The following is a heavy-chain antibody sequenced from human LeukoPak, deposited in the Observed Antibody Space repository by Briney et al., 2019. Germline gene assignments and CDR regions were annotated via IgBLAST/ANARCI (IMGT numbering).Heavy chain of an antibody. CDR1: GGSFSGYY. J-gene: IGHJ4*02. CDR2: INHSGST. CDR3: ARVRSYDSSGYYYEPLFDY. D-gene: IGHD3-22*01. Sequence: PSETLSLTCAVYGGSFSGYYWSWIRQPPGKGLEWIGEINHSGSTNYNPSLKSRVTISVDTSKNQFSLKLSSVTAADTAVYYCARVRSYDSSGYYYEPLFDYWGQGTLVTVSS. V-gene: IGHV4-34*01.